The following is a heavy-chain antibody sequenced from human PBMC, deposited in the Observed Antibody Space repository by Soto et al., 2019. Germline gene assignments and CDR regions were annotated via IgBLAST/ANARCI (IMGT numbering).Heavy chain of an antibody. Sequence: PGGSLRLSCAASGFTFDDYTMHWVRQAPGKGLEWVSGISWNSGSIGYADSVKGRFTISRDNAKNSLYLQMNSLRAEDTALYYCAKGYSSGWYKAVDYWGQGTLVTVSS. V-gene: IGHV3-9*01. CDR1: GFTFDDYT. J-gene: IGHJ4*02. D-gene: IGHD6-19*01. CDR3: AKGYSSGWYKAVDY. CDR2: ISWNSGSI.